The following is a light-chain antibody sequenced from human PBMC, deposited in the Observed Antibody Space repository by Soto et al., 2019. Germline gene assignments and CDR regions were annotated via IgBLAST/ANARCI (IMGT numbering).Light chain of an antibody. CDR1: QTIYSN. CDR2: RSS. CDR3: QQYQNLWT. V-gene: IGKV3-15*01. Sequence: IGMTQSPATLSVSPGERATLSCRASQTIYSNVAWYQQRPGQPPRLLIYRSSSRATGIPARFSGSGSGTEFTLTINRLQSEDFAVYYCQQYQNLWTFGQGTKVEIK. J-gene: IGKJ1*01.